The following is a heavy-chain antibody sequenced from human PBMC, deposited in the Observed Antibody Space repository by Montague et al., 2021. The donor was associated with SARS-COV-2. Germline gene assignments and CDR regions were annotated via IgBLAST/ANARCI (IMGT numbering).Heavy chain of an antibody. D-gene: IGHD3-10*01. CDR3: ARDTPYYYGSGSYYEPRRVFDY. J-gene: IGHJ4*02. CDR1: GFTFSNYE. Sequence: SLRLSCAASGFTFSNYEMSWVRQAPGKGLEWLSYIRSSGSTIYYADSVKGRFVISRDNAKNSLYLQMNSLRAEDTAVYYCARDTPYYYGSGSYYEPRRVFDYWGKGTRVTVSS. V-gene: IGHV3-48*03. CDR2: IRSSGSTI.